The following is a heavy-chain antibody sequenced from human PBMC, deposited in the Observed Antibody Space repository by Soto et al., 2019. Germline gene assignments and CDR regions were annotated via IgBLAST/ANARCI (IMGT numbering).Heavy chain of an antibody. CDR3: AVKWEALDF. D-gene: IGHD1-26*01. J-gene: IGHJ4*02. CDR2: ISSSSSYT. V-gene: IGHV3-11*05. Sequence: QVQLVESGGGLVKPGGSLRLSCAASGFTFSDYYMSWIRQAPGKGLEWVSYISSSSSYTDDADSVKGRFTISRDNAKNSLYLQMNTLRAEDTAVYYCAVKWEALDFWGQGTLVTVSS. CDR1: GFTFSDYY.